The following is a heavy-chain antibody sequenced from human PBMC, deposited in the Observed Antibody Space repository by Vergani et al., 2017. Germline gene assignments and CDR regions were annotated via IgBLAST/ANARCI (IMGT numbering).Heavy chain of an antibody. CDR3: ARGRRPGASSYYDSSGYYVSDYFDY. Sequence: QVLLVQSGAEVKKPGASVKVSCKASGYTFTGYYMHWVRQAPGQGLEWMGWINPKSGGTNYAQKFQGRVTMTRDTSISTAYMELSRLRSDDTAVYYCARGRRPGASSYYDSSGYYVSDYFDYWGQGTLVPVSS. D-gene: IGHD3-22*01. J-gene: IGHJ4*02. CDR1: GYTFTGYY. V-gene: IGHV1-2*02. CDR2: INPKSGGT.